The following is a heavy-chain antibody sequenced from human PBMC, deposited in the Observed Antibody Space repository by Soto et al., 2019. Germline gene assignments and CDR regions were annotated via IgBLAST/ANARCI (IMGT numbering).Heavy chain of an antibody. J-gene: IGHJ4*02. CDR1: SASITSGTYH. CDR3: ARGVLY. D-gene: IGHD3-10*01. V-gene: IGHV4-31*03. CDR2: TSYSGST. Sequence: SETLSLTCTVSSASITSGTYHWSWIRQTPGRGLEWIGFTSYSGSTSYNPSLQSRATISVDTSKNQFSLTLSSVTAADTAVYYCARGVLYWGKGTLVTV.